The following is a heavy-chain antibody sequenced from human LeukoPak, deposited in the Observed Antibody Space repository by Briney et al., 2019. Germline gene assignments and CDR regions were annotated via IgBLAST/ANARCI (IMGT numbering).Heavy chain of an antibody. Sequence: SKTLSLTCTVSGGSISSSSYYWGWIRQPPGKGLEWIGSIYYSGSTYYNPSLKSRVTISVDTSKNQFSLKLSSVTAADTAVYYCARHHDSIRYGDNPFDYWGQGTLVTVSS. CDR2: IYYSGST. CDR3: ARHHDSIRYGDNPFDY. D-gene: IGHD4-17*01. V-gene: IGHV4-39*01. CDR1: GGSISSSSYY. J-gene: IGHJ4*02.